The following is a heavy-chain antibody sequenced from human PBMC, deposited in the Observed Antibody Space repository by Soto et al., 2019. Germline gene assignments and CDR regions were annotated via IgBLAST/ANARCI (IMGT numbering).Heavy chain of an antibody. Sequence: PGRSLRLSCAASGFTFSNVWLSWVRQGPGKGLEWLGRIKRRTENETTDYASPARGRFITSRNDSKRMLYLQLNSLKSADTGVYDGVTGLTHDNSWFDYWGQGTPVTVSS. D-gene: IGHD4-4*01. CDR1: GFTFSNVW. V-gene: IGHV3-15*01. CDR3: VTGLTHDNSWFDY. J-gene: IGHJ4*02. CDR2: IKRRTENETT.